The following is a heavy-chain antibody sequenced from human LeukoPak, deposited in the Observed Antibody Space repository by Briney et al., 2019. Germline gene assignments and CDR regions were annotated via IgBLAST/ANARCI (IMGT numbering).Heavy chain of an antibody. V-gene: IGHV3-23*01. CDR2: ISGSGGST. Sequence: PGGSLRLSCAASGFTFSSYGMSWVRQAPGKGLEWVSAISGSGGSTYYADSVKGRFTISRDNSKNTLYLQMNSLRAEDTAVYYCAKDLQAYFDWLSYFDYWGQGTLVTVSS. CDR1: GFTFSSYG. D-gene: IGHD3-9*01. CDR3: AKDLQAYFDWLSYFDY. J-gene: IGHJ4*02.